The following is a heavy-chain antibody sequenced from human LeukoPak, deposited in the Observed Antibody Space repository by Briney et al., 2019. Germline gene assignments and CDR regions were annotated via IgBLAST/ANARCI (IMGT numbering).Heavy chain of an antibody. V-gene: IGHV3-13*04. CDR2: IGTTGDT. D-gene: IGHD3-22*01. CDR3: ARGLYYYDSSGYYGDTFDV. CDR1: GFTFSSYD. Sequence: GGSLRLSCAASGFTFSSYDMHWVRQPTGKGLEWVSGIGTTGDTYYPGSVKGRFTISRENAKNALYLQMNSLRAGDTAVYYCARGLYYYDSSGYYGDTFDVWGQGTMDIVSS. J-gene: IGHJ3*01.